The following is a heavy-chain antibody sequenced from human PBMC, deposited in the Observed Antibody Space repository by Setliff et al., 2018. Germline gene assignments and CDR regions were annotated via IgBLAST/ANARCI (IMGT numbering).Heavy chain of an antibody. CDR1: GDTFRTYS. D-gene: IGHD1-26*01. V-gene: IGHV1-69*05. Sequence: SVKVSCKISGDTFRTYSINWVRQAPGQGLEWMGGIIPIFGAADYAQKFQGRVTITTDESASTSYMGLISLRSDDTAVYYCARDQSPHYYHSASGDAFDSWGQGTLVTVSS. J-gene: IGHJ3*01. CDR3: ARDQSPHYYHSASGDAFDS. CDR2: IIPIFGAA.